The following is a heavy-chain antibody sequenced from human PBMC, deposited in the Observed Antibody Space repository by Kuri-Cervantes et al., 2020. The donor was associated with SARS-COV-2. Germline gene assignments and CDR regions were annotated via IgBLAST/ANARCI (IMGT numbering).Heavy chain of an antibody. V-gene: IGHV1-69*06. CDR3: ARDRYSGSYKNPLMDV. D-gene: IGHD1-26*01. J-gene: IGHJ6*02. CDR2: IIPIFGTA. CDR1: GYTFTSYY. Sequence: SVKVSCKASGYTFTSYYMHWVRQAPGQGLEWMGGIIPIFGTANYAQKFQGRVTITADKSTSTAYMELSSLRSEDTAVYYCARDRYSGSYKNPLMDVWGQGTTVTVSS.